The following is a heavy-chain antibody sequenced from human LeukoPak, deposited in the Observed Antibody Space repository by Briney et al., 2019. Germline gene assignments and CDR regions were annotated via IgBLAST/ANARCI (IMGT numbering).Heavy chain of an antibody. CDR2: IYYSGST. CDR3: ARESLPYYYGIDV. D-gene: IGHD2-21*02. Sequence: SETLSLTCTVSGDSISSYYWRWIRQPPGKGLEWIGYIYYSGSTNYNPSLKSRVTISVDTSKNQFSLKLSSVTAADTAVYYCARESLPYYYGIDVWGQGTTVTVSS. J-gene: IGHJ6*02. CDR1: GDSISSYY. V-gene: IGHV4-59*01.